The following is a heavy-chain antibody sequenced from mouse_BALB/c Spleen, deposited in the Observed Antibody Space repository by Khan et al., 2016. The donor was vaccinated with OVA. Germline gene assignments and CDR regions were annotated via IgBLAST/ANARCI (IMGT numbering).Heavy chain of an antibody. J-gene: IGHJ2*01. CDR1: GFSLTSYG. CDR2: IWAGGST. Sequence: QVQLKESGPGLVAPSQSLYITCTVSGFSLTSYGVHWVRQPPGKGLEWLGVIWAGGSTNYTSAPMSKLSITNENSKSQVILKMNRLQTDDTAMYYCARLEEIWGQGTTLTVSS. CDR3: ARLEEI. V-gene: IGHV2-9*02.